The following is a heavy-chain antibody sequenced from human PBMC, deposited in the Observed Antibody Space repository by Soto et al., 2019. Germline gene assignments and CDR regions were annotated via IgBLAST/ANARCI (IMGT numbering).Heavy chain of an antibody. CDR2: IGTAGDP. D-gene: IGHD3-3*01. CDR1: GFTFSSYD. J-gene: IGHJ4*02. V-gene: IGHV3-13*05. CDR3: ARETLFSGPLFGDY. Sequence: GGSLRLSCAASGFTFSSYDMHWVRQATGKGLEWVSAIGTAGDPYYPGSVKGRFTISRENAKNSLYLQMNSLRAGDTAVYYCARETLFSGPLFGDYWGQGTLVTVSS.